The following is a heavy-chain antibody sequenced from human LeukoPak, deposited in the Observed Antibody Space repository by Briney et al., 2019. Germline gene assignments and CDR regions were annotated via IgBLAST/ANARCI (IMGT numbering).Heavy chain of an antibody. D-gene: IGHD6-6*01. J-gene: IGHJ6*02. Sequence: GASVKVSCKASGYMXTGHYLHWVRQAPGQGLEWMGWINPNSGVTNYAQKFQGRVTMTKDTSINTAYMAVNSLNSDDTAAYFCARQSDYSSSYYYYYGLDVWGQGTTVTVSS. CDR3: ARQSDYSSSYYYYYGLDV. CDR2: INPNSGVT. CDR1: GYMXTGHY. V-gene: IGHV1-2*02.